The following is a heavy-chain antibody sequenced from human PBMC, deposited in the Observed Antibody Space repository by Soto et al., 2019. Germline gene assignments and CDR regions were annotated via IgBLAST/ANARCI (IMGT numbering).Heavy chain of an antibody. CDR3: AGGRWSQIEGNAFDI. CDR1: VFTFSSYA. Sequence: VGSLRLSCASSVFTFSSYAMSWVRHSPGKWLEWASAISGSGGSTYYADSVKGRFTISRDNSKNTLYLQMNSLRAEDTAVYYCAGGRWSQIEGNAFDIWGQGTMVTVSS. J-gene: IGHJ3*02. CDR2: ISGSGGST. V-gene: IGHV3-23*01. D-gene: IGHD2-15*01.